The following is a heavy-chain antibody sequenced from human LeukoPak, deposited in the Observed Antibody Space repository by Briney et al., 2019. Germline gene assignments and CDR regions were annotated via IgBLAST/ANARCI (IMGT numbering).Heavy chain of an antibody. CDR3: ARLWSGYYYFDY. D-gene: IGHD3-3*01. CDR1: GGSISSGDYY. J-gene: IGHJ4*02. V-gene: IGHV4-30-4*08. Sequence: SQTLSLTCTVSGGSISSGDYYWSWIRQPPGKGLEWIGYIYYSGSTYYNPSLKSRVTISVDTSKNQFSLKLSSVTAADTAVYYCARLWSGYYYFDYWGQGTLATVSS. CDR2: IYYSGST.